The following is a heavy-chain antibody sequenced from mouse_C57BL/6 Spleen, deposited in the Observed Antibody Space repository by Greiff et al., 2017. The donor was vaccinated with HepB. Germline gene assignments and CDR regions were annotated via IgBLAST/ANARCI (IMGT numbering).Heavy chain of an antibody. CDR3: ARKIYLMDY. J-gene: IGHJ4*01. D-gene: IGHD5-5*01. V-gene: IGHV5-4*03. CDR2: ISDGGSYT. Sequence: EVMLVESGGGLVKPGGSLKLSCAASGFTFSSYAMSWVRQTPEKRLEWVATISDGGSYTYYPDNVKGRFTISRDNAKNNLYLQMSHLKSEDTAMYYCARKIYLMDYWGQGTSVTVSS. CDR1: GFTFSSYA.